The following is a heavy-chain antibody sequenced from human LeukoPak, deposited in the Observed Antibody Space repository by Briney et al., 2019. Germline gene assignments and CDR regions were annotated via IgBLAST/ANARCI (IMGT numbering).Heavy chain of an antibody. CDR3: ARRRDFDWLLSEYYFDY. J-gene: IGHJ4*02. Sequence: SETLSLTCTVSGGSISSYYRSWIRQPPGKGLEWIGYIYYSGSTNYNPSLKSRVTISVDTSKNQFSLKLSSVTAADTAVYYCARRRDFDWLLSEYYFDYWGQGTLVTVSS. V-gene: IGHV4-59*01. CDR2: IYYSGST. CDR1: GGSISSYY. D-gene: IGHD3-9*01.